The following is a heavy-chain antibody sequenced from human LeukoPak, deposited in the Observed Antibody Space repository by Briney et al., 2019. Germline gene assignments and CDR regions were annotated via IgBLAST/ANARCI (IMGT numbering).Heavy chain of an antibody. CDR3: AKDKIGGYFDWLSKYFQH. V-gene: IGHV3-23*01. CDR1: GFTFSTHP. Sequence: PGGSLRLSCVASGFTFSTHPMSWVRQAPGKGLEWVSAISGSGGSTYYADSVKGRFTISRDNSKNTLYLQMNSLRAEDTAVYYCAKDKIGGYFDWLSKYFQHWGQGTLVTVSS. D-gene: IGHD3-9*01. CDR2: ISGSGGST. J-gene: IGHJ1*01.